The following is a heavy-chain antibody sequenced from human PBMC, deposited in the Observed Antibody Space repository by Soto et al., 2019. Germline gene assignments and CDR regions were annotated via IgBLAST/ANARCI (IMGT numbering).Heavy chain of an antibody. D-gene: IGHD5-18*01. V-gene: IGHV1-69*01. Sequence: QVQLVQSGAEVKKPGSSVKVSCKASGGTFSSYAISWVRQAPGQGLEWMGGIIPIFCTANYAQKFEGRVTITADETTSTADMELSSLRSEATAVYYCARDRDTAMVLGYYYGMDVWGQGTTVTVSS. CDR2: IIPIFCTA. CDR1: GGTFSSYA. CDR3: ARDRDTAMVLGYYYGMDV. J-gene: IGHJ6*02.